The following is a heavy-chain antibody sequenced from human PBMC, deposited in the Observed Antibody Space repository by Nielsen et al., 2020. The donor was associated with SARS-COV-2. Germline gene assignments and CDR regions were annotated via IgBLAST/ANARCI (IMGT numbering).Heavy chain of an antibody. CDR3: ARLRDDGYYFDTGPYDY. J-gene: IGHJ4*02. CDR1: GFIFSNYR. CDR2: INPDEGKT. D-gene: IGHD3-22*01. V-gene: IGHV3-74*03. Sequence: GGSLRLSCAASGFIFSNYRMHWVRQAPGKRLVWVSHINPDEGKTTYADSVKGRFTISRDNAKNTLYLQMNSLRAEDTAVYYCARLRDDGYYFDTGPYDYWGQGTLVTVSS.